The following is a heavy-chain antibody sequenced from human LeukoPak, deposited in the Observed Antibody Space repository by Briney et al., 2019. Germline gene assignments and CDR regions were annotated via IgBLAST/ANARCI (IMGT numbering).Heavy chain of an antibody. CDR3: AKHRFRSIAAAGLPYYFDY. CDR1: GFTFSSYA. D-gene: IGHD6-13*01. CDR2: IRYDGSNK. Sequence: PGGSLRLSCAASGFTFSSYAMHWVRQAPGKGLEWVAFIRYDGSNKYYADSVKGRFTISRDNSKNTLYLQMNSLRAEDTAVYYCAKHRFRSIAAAGLPYYFDYWGQGTLVTVSS. J-gene: IGHJ4*02. V-gene: IGHV3-30*02.